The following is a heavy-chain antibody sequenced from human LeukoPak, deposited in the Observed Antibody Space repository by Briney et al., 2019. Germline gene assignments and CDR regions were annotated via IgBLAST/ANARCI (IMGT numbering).Heavy chain of an antibody. V-gene: IGHV4-34*01. CDR2: INHSGST. Sequence: SETLSLTCAVYGGSFSGYYWSWIRQPPGKGLEWIGEINHSGSTNYNPSLKSRVTISVDTSKNQFSLKLSSVTAADTAVYYCARTVSLRFFYYYGMDAWGQGTTVTVSS. D-gene: IGHD5/OR15-5a*01. CDR1: GGSFSGYY. J-gene: IGHJ6*02. CDR3: ARTVSLRFFYYYGMDA.